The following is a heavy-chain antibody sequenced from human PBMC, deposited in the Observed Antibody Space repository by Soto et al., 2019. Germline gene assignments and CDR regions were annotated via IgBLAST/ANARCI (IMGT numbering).Heavy chain of an antibody. V-gene: IGHV3-21*01. CDR1: GFTFSSYS. Sequence: EVQLVESGGGLVKPGGSLRLSCAASGFTFSSYSMNWVRQAPGKGLEWVSSISSSSSYIYYADSVKGRFTISRDNAKNSLYLQMNSLRAADTAVYYCARDLTTGTRYFDYWGQGTLVTVSS. D-gene: IGHD6-13*01. CDR2: ISSSSSYI. CDR3: ARDLTTGTRYFDY. J-gene: IGHJ4*02.